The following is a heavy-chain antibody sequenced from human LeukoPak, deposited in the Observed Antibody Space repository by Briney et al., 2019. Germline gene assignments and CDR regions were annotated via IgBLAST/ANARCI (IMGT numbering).Heavy chain of an antibody. J-gene: IGHJ4*02. CDR1: GFSFSSYG. V-gene: IGHV3-23*01. D-gene: IGHD4-11*01. CDR2: ISGGGQST. CDR3: GRETITTIDY. Sequence: GGSLRLSCAASGFSFSSYGIHWVRQPPGKGLEWVSTISGGGQSTYFADSVEGRFTISRDNAKNTLYLQMDSLRVEDTAVYFCGRETITTIDYWGQGTLVTVSS.